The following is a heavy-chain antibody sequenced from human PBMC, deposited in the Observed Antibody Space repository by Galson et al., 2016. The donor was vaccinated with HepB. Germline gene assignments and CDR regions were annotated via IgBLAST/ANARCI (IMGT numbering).Heavy chain of an antibody. J-gene: IGHJ6*02. Sequence: CAISGDSVYNNGAAWVWIRQSPSRGVEWLGRTFYRSTWENHYAGSVKNRITISPDTSRNQFSLHLNSVTPEDTAVYYCARAVMLGRGMDVWGQGTTVPVSS. V-gene: IGHV6-1*01. CDR1: GDSVYNNGAA. CDR3: ARAVMLGRGMDV. CDR2: TFYRSTWEN. D-gene: IGHD3-10*01.